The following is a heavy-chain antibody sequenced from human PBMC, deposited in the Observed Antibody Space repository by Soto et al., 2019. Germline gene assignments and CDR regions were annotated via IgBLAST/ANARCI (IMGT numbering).Heavy chain of an antibody. Sequence: ASVKVSCEACGYTFTGYYIQWVRQAPGPGLEWTGWVNPNSGGTNYAQKFQGWVTMTRDTSISTAHMELRSLRTDGTAVCYCAREWGHMTGYYFDNWGQGTLVTVSS. V-gene: IGHV1-2*04. CDR1: GYTFTGYY. D-gene: IGHD3-9*01. CDR3: AREWGHMTGYYFDN. CDR2: VNPNSGGT. J-gene: IGHJ4*02.